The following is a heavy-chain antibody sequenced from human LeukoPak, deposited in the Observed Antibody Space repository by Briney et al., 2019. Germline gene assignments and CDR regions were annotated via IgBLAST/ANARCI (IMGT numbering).Heavy chain of an antibody. CDR1: GFTFSDDF. D-gene: IGHD3-16*01. V-gene: IGHV3-11*01. Sequence: GGSLRLSCAASGFTFSDDFMTWIRQAPGKGLEWISYISSSGTTKSYADSVKGRFTISRNNAKNSLYLQMNSLRAEDTAVYYCARVTPPDYYDSTSPWYFDLWGRGNPVAVSS. CDR2: ISSSGTTK. CDR3: ARVTPPDYYDSTSPWYFDL. J-gene: IGHJ2*01.